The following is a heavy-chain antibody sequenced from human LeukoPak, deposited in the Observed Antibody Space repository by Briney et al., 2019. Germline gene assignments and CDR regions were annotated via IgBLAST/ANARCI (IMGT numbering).Heavy chain of an antibody. D-gene: IGHD2-2*01. V-gene: IGHV4-4*07. CDR3: ARVAERCSSTSCYYTFDY. CDR1: GGSISSYY. CDR2: IYTSAST. Sequence: PSETLSLTCTVSGGSISSYYWSWIRQPAGKGLEWIGRIYTSASTNYNPSLKSRVTMSVDTSKNQFSLKLSSVTAADTAAYYCARVAERCSSTSCYYTFDYWGQGTLVTVSS. J-gene: IGHJ4*02.